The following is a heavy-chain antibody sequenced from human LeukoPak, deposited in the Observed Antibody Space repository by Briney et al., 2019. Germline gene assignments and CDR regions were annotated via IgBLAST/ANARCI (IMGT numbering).Heavy chain of an antibody. J-gene: IGHJ4*02. Sequence: PGGSLRLSCAASGFTFSAHWMHWVRQAPGKGLVWVSLINSDGRSTTYADSVKGRFTISRDNAKNTLYLQMNSLRAEDTAVYYCARGNYFDYWGQETLVTVSS. V-gene: IGHV3-74*01. CDR3: ARGNYFDY. CDR1: GFTFSAHW. CDR2: INSDGRST.